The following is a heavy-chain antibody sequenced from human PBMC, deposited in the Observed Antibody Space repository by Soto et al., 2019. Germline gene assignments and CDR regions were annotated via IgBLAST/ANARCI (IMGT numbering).Heavy chain of an antibody. CDR3: ARGSPMIVVEPSGAFDI. CDR2: ISYDGSNK. CDR1: GFTFSSYA. D-gene: IGHD3-22*01. J-gene: IGHJ3*02. V-gene: IGHV3-30-3*01. Sequence: QPGGSLRLSCAASGFTFSSYAMHWVRQAPGKGLEWVAVISYDGSNKYYADSVKGRFTISRDNSKNTLYLQMNSLRAEDTAVYYCARGSPMIVVEPSGAFDIWGQGTMVTVSS.